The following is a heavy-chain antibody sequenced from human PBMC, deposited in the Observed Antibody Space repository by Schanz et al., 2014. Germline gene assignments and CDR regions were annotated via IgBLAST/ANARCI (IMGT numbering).Heavy chain of an antibody. V-gene: IGHV3-21*01. CDR1: GFAFSSFA. J-gene: IGHJ4*02. CDR3: ARGGPAYYFDD. Sequence: EVQLMESGGGLVKPGGSLRLSCVASGFAFSSFAMTWVRQAPGRGLEWVSSISTSGTYMYIADSLKGRLTISRDNSKNTVYIQMNSLRAEDTAVYYCARGGPAYYFDDWGQGTLVTVSS. CDR2: ISTSGTYM.